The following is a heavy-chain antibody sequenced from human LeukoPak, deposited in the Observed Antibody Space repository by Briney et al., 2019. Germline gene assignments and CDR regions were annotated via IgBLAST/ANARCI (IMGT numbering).Heavy chain of an antibody. J-gene: IGHJ4*02. CDR2: IYHSGST. V-gene: IGHV4-38-2*02. Sequence: PSETLSLTCTVSGYSISSGYYWGWIRQPPGKGLEWIGSIYHSGSTYYNPSLKSRVTISVDTSKNQFSLKLSSVTAADTAVYYCARGGYSYGNDYWGQGTLVTVSS. D-gene: IGHD5-18*01. CDR1: GYSISSGYY. CDR3: ARGGYSYGNDY.